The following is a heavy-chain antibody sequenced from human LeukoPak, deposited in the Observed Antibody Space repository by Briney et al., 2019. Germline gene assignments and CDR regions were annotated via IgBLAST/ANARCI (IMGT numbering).Heavy chain of an antibody. V-gene: IGHV3-21*03. Sequence: GGSLRLSCAASGFTFSSYSMNWVRQAPGKGLEWVSSISSSSSYIYYADSVKGRFTTSRDNAKNSLYLQMNSLRAEDTAVYYCARGESARPPRDYYYYGMDVWGQGTTVTVSS. J-gene: IGHJ6*02. CDR1: GFTFSSYS. CDR3: ARGESARPPRDYYYYGMDV. CDR2: ISSSSSYI. D-gene: IGHD6-6*01.